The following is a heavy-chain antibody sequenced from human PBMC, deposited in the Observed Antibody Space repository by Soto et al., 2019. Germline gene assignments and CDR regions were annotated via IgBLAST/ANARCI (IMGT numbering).Heavy chain of an antibody. CDR1: GFNFDDFG. V-gene: IGHV3-20*04. D-gene: IGHD3-3*01. CDR3: RGPRASKSEWWFDP. J-gene: IGHJ5*02. CDR2: INWNGGSR. Sequence: PGGSLRLSCAASGFNFDDFGMSWVRQAPGKGLEWVSDINWNGGSRNYADSVRGRFTISRDSAKNSLYLQMNSLRAEDTAFYYLRGPRASKSEWWFDPWGQGTLVTVSS.